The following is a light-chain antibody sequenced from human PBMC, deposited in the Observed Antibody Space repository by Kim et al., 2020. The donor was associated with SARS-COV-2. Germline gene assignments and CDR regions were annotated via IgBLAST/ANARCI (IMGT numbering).Light chain of an antibody. Sequence: DIQMTQSPSILSASVGDRVTMTCRASQSSDTWLAWYQLKPGKAPKLLIYDASTLESGVPSRFSGGGSGTEFTLTISSLQSDDFATYYCQHYKSHVLNFGGGTKLEI. CDR1: QSSDTW. CDR3: QHYKSHVLN. CDR2: DAS. J-gene: IGKJ4*01. V-gene: IGKV1-5*01.